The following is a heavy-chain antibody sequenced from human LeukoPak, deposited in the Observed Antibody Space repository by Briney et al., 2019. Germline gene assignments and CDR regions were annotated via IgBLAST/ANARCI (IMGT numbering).Heavy chain of an antibody. Sequence: SETLSLTCAVYGGSFSGYYCSWIRQPPGKGLEWIGEINHSGSTNYNPSLKSRVTISVDTSKNQFSLKLSSVTAADTAVYYCARGEYFDWLYRSQYYFDYWGQGTLVTVSS. J-gene: IGHJ4*02. D-gene: IGHD3-9*01. CDR1: GGSFSGYY. CDR2: INHSGST. CDR3: ARGEYFDWLYRSQYYFDY. V-gene: IGHV4-34*01.